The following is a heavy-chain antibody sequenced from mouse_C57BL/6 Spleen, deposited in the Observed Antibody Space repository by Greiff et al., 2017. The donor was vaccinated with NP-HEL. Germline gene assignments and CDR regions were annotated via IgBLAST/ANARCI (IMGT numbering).Heavy chain of an antibody. J-gene: IGHJ2*01. V-gene: IGHV1-22*01. Sequence: VQLQQSGPELVKPGASVKMSCKASGYTFTDYNMHWVKQSPGQSLEWIGYINPNNGGTSYNQQFKGKATLTVNKSSSTAYMELRSLTSEDSAVYYCARSGREFDYWGQGTTLTVSA. D-gene: IGHD1-3*01. CDR3: ARSGREFDY. CDR1: GYTFTDYN. CDR2: INPNNGGT.